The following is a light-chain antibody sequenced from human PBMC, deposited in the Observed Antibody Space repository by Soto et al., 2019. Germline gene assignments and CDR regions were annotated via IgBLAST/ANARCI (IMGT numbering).Light chain of an antibody. J-gene: IGKJ3*01. V-gene: IGKV4-1*01. Sequence: DVVMTQSPDSLAVSLGERATINCKSSQSVLYSSNNKNYLAWYQQNPGQPPKLLIYWASTRESGVPDRFSGSGSGTDFTLTISSLQAEDVAVYCCQQFYNTPFTFGPGTKVDIK. CDR2: WAS. CDR1: QSVLYSSNNKNY. CDR3: QQFYNTPFT.